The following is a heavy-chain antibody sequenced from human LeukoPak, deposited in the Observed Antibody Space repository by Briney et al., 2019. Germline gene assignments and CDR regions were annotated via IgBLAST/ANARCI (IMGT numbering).Heavy chain of an antibody. V-gene: IGHV1-3*01. CDR1: GYTFTSYA. CDR3: AREVVDDILTGYPGAWFDP. J-gene: IGHJ5*02. Sequence: ASVKVSCKASGYTFTSYAMHWVRQAPGQRLEWMGWINAGNGNTKYSQKFQGRVTITRDTSASTACMELSSLRSEDTAVYYCAREVVDDILTGYPGAWFDPWGQGTLVTVSS. D-gene: IGHD3-9*01. CDR2: INAGNGNT.